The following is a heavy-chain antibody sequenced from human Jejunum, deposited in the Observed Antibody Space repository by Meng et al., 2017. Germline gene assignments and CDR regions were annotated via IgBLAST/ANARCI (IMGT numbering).Heavy chain of an antibody. J-gene: IGHJ4*02. CDR3: ARGGYYSFDY. V-gene: IGHV4-4*02. CDR1: GGSISSVYW. Sequence: QVRLQEPGQGLLKPSEPLSLTCAVSGGSISSVYWWTWVRQSPGKGLEWIGEIYHSGSTNYNPSLKSRVTISVDKSKNQFSLKLTSVTAADTAVYYCARGGYYSFDYWGQGTLVTASS. CDR2: IYHSGST. D-gene: IGHD5-18*01.